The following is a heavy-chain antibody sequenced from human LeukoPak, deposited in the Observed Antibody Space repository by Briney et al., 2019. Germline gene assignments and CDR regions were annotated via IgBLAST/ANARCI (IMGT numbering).Heavy chain of an antibody. J-gene: IGHJ3*02. CDR3: ARDAPPPYYYGSGSYGPDAFDI. Sequence: SETLSLTRTVSGGSISSGGYYWSWIRQPPGKGLEWIGYIYHRGSTYYNPSLKSRVTISVDRSKNQFSLKLSSVTAADTAVYYCARDAPPPYYYGSGSYGPDAFDIWGQGTMVTVSS. V-gene: IGHV4-30-2*01. D-gene: IGHD3-10*01. CDR2: IYHRGST. CDR1: GGSISSGGYY.